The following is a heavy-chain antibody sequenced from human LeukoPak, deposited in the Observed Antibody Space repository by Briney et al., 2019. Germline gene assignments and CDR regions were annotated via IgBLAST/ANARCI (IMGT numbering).Heavy chain of an antibody. Sequence: SETLSLTCAVYGGSFSGYYWSWIRQPPGKGLEWIGEINHSGSTNYNPSLKSRVTTSVDTSKNQFSLKLSSVTAADTAVYYCARGPRARYCSGGSCYSRHYFDYWGQGTLVTVSS. V-gene: IGHV4-34*01. CDR3: ARGPRARYCSGGSCYSRHYFDY. CDR2: INHSGST. J-gene: IGHJ4*02. CDR1: GGSFSGYY. D-gene: IGHD2-15*01.